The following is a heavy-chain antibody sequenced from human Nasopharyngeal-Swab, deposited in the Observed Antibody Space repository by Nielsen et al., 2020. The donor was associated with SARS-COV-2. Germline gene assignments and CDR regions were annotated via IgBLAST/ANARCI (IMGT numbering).Heavy chain of an antibody. Sequence: WIRQPPGKGLEWVSAISSSGDYIYYAASVKGRFTISRDNAKNSLYLQMNSLRAEDTAVYYCVRDTPAMFAYWDQGMLVTVSS. CDR3: VRDTPAMFAY. J-gene: IGHJ4*02. CDR2: ISSSGDYI. V-gene: IGHV3-21*01.